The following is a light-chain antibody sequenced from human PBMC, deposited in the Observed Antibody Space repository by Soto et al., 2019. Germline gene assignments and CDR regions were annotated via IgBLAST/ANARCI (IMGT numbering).Light chain of an antibody. CDR3: QQYYGTPWT. CDR1: QNVLYNSNNKNY. CDR2: WAS. V-gene: IGKV4-1*01. J-gene: IGKJ1*01. Sequence: DIVMTQSPDSLAVSLGERVTVNCKSSQNVLYNSNNKNYLAWYQQKPGQPPRLLIYWASTRESGVPDRFSGSGSGTDFTLTISSLQAEDVAVYFCQQYYGTPWTFGQGTKVEIK.